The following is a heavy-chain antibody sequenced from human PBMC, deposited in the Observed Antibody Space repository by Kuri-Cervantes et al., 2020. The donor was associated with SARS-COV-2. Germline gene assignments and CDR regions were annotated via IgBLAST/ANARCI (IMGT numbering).Heavy chain of an antibody. CDR3: ARLSGLSTVTTSRPY. CDR1: GGTFSSYT. V-gene: IGHV1-69*02. CDR2: IIPILGIA. J-gene: IGHJ4*02. Sequence: SVKVSCKASGGTFSSYTISWVRQAPGQGHEWMGRIIPILGIANYAQKFQGRVTITADKSTSTACMELSSLRSEDTAVYYCARLSGLSTVTTSRPYWGQGTLVTVSS. D-gene: IGHD4-17*01.